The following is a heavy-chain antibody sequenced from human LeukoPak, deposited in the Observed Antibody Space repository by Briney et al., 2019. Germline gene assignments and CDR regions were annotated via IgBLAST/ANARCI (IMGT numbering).Heavy chain of an antibody. CDR1: GFTFSSYA. CDR2: ISGSGGST. J-gene: IGHJ4*02. Sequence: GGSLRLSCAASGFTFSSYAMSWVRQAPGKGLEWVSAISGSGGSTYYADSVKGRFTISRDNSKNTLYLQINSLRAEDTAVYYCAKDSSPNYDILTGYPRGDYWGQGTLVTVSS. V-gene: IGHV3-23*01. CDR3: AKDSSPNYDILTGYPRGDY. D-gene: IGHD3-9*01.